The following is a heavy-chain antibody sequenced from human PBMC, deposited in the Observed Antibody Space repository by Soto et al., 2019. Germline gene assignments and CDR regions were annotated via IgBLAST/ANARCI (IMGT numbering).Heavy chain of an antibody. CDR3: ARAAFDQYFDF. V-gene: IGHV1-46*01. D-gene: IGHD3-9*01. CDR1: GFTFSNYY. CDR2: ISPDGDMT. J-gene: IGHJ4*02. Sequence: SVKVSCKASGFTFSNYYMHWVRQAPEQGLQWMGIISPDGDMTTYAQRFQGRVTMTRDTSTSTVYMELSSLTSEDTAVYYCARAAFDQYFDFWGQGTQVTVSS.